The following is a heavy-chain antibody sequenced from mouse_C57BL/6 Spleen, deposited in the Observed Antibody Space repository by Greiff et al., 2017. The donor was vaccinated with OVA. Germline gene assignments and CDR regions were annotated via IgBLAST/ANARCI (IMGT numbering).Heavy chain of an antibody. Sequence: QVQLQQSGAELVKPGASVKLSCKASGYTFTSYWMQWVKQRPGQGLEWIGEIDPSDSYTNYNQKVKGKATLTVDTSSSTAYMQLSSLTSEDSAVYYCARDYGYGWFAYWGQGTLVTVSA. J-gene: IGHJ3*01. D-gene: IGHD2-2*01. V-gene: IGHV1-50*01. CDR3: ARDYGYGWFAY. CDR2: IDPSDSYT. CDR1: GYTFTSYW.